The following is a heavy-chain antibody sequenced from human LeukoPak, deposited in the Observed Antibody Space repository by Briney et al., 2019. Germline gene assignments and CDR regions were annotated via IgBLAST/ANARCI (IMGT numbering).Heavy chain of an antibody. V-gene: IGHV1-18*01. Sequence: ASVKVSCKASGYTFTSYGISWVRQAPGQGLEWMGWISAYNGNTNYAQKLQGRVTMTTDTSTSTAYMELRSLRSDDTAVYYCARGGDCGDYYYYYGMDVWGQGTTVTVSS. D-gene: IGHD4-17*01. CDR3: ARGGDCGDYYYYYGMDV. J-gene: IGHJ6*02. CDR1: GYTFTSYG. CDR2: ISAYNGNT.